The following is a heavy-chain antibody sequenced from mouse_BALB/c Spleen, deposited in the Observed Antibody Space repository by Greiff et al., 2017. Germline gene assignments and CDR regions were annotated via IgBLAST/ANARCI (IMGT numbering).Heavy chain of an antibody. CDR3: ARSLLRRRGYYDY. J-gene: IGHJ2*01. D-gene: IGHD1-2*01. CDR1: GYSITSDYA. CDR2: ISNSGST. Sequence: EVQLVESGPGLVKPSQSLSLTCTVTGYSITSDYAWNWIRQFPGNKLEWMGYISNSGSTSYNPSLKSRISITRDPSKNQFFLQLNSVTTEDTATYYCARSLLRRRGYYDYWGQGTTLTGSS. V-gene: IGHV3-2*02.